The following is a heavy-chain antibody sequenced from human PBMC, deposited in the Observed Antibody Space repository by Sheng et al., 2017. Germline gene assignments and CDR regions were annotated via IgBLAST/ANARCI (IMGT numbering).Heavy chain of an antibody. J-gene: IGHJ5*02. V-gene: IGHV4-61*02. CDR1: GGPITGGSYY. Sequence: QVQLQESGPGLVKPSQTLSLTCTVSGGPITGGSYYWSWIRQPAGKGLEWLGRIHSSGSTNYNSSLKSRVTISVDTSKNQFSLNLSSVTAADTAVYYCARWGNTMFDPWGQGTRVTVSS. CDR2: IHSSGST. CDR3: ARWGNTMFDP. D-gene: IGHD3-16*01.